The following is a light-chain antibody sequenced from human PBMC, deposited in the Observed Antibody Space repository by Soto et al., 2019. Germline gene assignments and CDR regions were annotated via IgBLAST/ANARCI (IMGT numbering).Light chain of an antibody. CDR3: QQYGSSPGFT. J-gene: IGKJ3*01. CDR1: QSVSSSY. V-gene: IGKV3-20*01. CDR2: GAS. Sequence: EIVLTQSPGTPSLSPGERATLSCRASQSVSSSYLAWYQQKPGQAPRLLIYGASSRATGIPDRFSGSGSGTDFTLTISRLEPEDFAVYYCQQYGSSPGFTFGPGT.